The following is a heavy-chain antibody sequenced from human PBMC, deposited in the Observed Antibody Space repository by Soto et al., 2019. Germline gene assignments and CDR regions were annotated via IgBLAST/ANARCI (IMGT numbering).Heavy chain of an antibody. V-gene: IGHV3-33*06. CDR3: AKEYDILTGYYEPYYFDY. CDR2: IWYDGSNK. D-gene: IGHD3-9*01. CDR1: GFTFSSYG. Sequence: PGGSLRLSCAASGFTFSSYGMHWVRQAPGKGLEWVAVIWYDGSNKYYADSVKGRFTISRDNSKNTLYLQMNSLRAEDTAVYYCAKEYDILTGYYEPYYFDYWGQGTLVTVSS. J-gene: IGHJ4*02.